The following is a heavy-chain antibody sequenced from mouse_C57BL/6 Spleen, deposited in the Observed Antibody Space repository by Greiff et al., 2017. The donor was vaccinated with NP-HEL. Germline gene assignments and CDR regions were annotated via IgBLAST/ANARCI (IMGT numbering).Heavy chain of an antibody. V-gene: IGHV1-15*01. J-gene: IGHJ2*01. Sequence: VQLQQSGAELVRPGASVTLSCKASGYTFTDYEMHWVKQTPVHGLEWIGAIDPETGGTASNQKFQGKAILTADKSSSTAYMELRSLTSEDSAVYYCTRSYGSSYGYYFDYWGQGTTLTVSS. D-gene: IGHD1-1*01. CDR3: TRSYGSSYGYYFDY. CDR1: GYTFTDYE. CDR2: IDPETGGT.